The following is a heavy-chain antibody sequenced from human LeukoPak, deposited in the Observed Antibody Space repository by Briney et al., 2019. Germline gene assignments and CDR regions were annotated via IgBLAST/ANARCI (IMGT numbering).Heavy chain of an antibody. CDR2: INPNSGGT. CDR1: GHTFTGYY. J-gene: IGHJ1*01. D-gene: IGHD2-15*01. CDR3: AREDNTLPYFQH. Sequence: ASVKVSCKASGHTFTGYYMHWVRQAPGQGLEWMGWINPNSGGTNYAQKFQGWVTMTRDTSISTAYMELSRLRSDDTAVYYCAREDNTLPYFQHWGQGTLVTVSS. V-gene: IGHV1-2*04.